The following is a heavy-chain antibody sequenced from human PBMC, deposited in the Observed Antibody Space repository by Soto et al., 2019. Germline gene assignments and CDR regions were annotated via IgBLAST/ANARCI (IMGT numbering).Heavy chain of an antibody. CDR1: GFPFTSYG. J-gene: IGHJ4*02. Sequence: QVQLVESGGGVVQPGRSLRLSCAASGFPFTSYGMHWVREGPDKGLEWVPVISYDGSDKYYADSLKGRFTISRDNSKNTLYLQMNSLRPEDTALYYCVGGQYYFDYRGQGTLVIVSS. V-gene: IGHV3-30*03. CDR3: VGGQYYFDY. D-gene: IGHD3-10*01. CDR2: ISYDGSDK.